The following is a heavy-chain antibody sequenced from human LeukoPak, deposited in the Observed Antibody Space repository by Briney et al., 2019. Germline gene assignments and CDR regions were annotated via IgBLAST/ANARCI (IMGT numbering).Heavy chain of an antibody. Sequence: GGSLRLSCAASGFIFSSYSMNWVRQAPGKRLEWVSFIDSTSTYIHYADSVKGRFTISRDNAKNSLYLQMNSLRADDTAVYYCAEGSGGPGYWGQGTLVTVSS. V-gene: IGHV3-21*01. CDR3: AEGSGGPGY. CDR1: GFIFSSYS. CDR2: IDSTSTYI. J-gene: IGHJ4*02. D-gene: IGHD2-15*01.